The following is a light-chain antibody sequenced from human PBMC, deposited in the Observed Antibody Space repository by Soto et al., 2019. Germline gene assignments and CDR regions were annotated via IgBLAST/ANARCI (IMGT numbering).Light chain of an antibody. J-gene: IGKJ1*01. CDR1: QSISSY. CDR2: AAS. CDR3: QQSYSTRWT. Sequence: IQMTQSTSSLSGSVGDRVTITCRASQSISSYLNWYQQKPGKAPKLLIYAASSLQSGVPSRFSGSGSGTDFTLTISSLQPEDFATYYCQQSYSTRWTFGQGTNVDIK. V-gene: IGKV1-39*01.